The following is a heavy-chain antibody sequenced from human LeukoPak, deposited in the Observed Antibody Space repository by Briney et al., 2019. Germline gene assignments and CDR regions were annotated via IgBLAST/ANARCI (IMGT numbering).Heavy chain of an antibody. Sequence: ASVKVSCKASGYTFTGYYMHWVRQAPGQGLEWMGWINPNSGGTNYAQKFQGRVTMTRDTSISTAYMELSRLRSDDTAVYYCARDSRTAFGGVIVIPAFVYWGQGTLVTVSS. CDR2: INPNSGGT. J-gene: IGHJ4*02. V-gene: IGHV1-2*02. D-gene: IGHD3-16*02. CDR3: ARDSRTAFGGVIVIPAFVY. CDR1: GYTFTGYY.